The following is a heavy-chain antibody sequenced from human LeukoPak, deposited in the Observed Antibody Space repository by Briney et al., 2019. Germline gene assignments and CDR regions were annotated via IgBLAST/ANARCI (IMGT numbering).Heavy chain of an antibody. D-gene: IGHD6-13*01. Sequence: PGGSLRLSCAASGFTFSSFAMSWVRQAQGKGLEWVSGISDSGGGRTYYADSVKGRFTISRDNAMNSLYLQMDSLRVEDTAIYYCARSVPYGTTWYGRSDCWGQGTQVTVSS. CDR3: ARSVPYGTTWYGRSDC. CDR1: GFTFSSFA. V-gene: IGHV3-23*01. J-gene: IGHJ4*02. CDR2: ISDSGGGRT.